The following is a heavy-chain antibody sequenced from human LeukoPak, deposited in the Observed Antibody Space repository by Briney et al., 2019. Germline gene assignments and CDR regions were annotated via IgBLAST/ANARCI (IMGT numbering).Heavy chain of an antibody. D-gene: IGHD3-16*01. CDR2: MSGSGGST. CDR3: AKDPVNWGQDSGTFDI. J-gene: IGHJ3*02. CDR1: GGSINSDD. Sequence: GTLSLTCAVSGGSINSDDWWSWVRQSPGKGLEWVSSMSGSGGSTDYADSVKGRFTISRDNSKNTLYLQMNTLRVEDTAEYYCAKDPVNWGQDSGTFDIWGQGTMVTVSS. V-gene: IGHV3-23*01.